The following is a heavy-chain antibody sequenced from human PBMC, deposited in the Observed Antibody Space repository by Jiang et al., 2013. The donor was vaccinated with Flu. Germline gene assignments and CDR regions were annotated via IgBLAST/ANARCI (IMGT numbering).Heavy chain of an antibody. CDR3: AREGGLGIGY. D-gene: IGHD7-27*01. J-gene: IGHJ4*02. CDR2: IYYSAST. V-gene: IGHV4-59*01. Sequence: EWIGSIYYSASTNYNPSLKSRVTISVDTSKNQFSLKLSSVTAADTAVYYCAREGGLGIGYWGQGTLVTVSS.